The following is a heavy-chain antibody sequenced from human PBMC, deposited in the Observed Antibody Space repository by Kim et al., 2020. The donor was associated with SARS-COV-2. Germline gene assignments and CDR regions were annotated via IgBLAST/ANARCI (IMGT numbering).Heavy chain of an antibody. D-gene: IGHD3-9*01. CDR2: ISYDGSNK. Sequence: GGSLRLSCAASGFTFSSYAMHWVRQAPGKGLEWVAVISYDGSNKYYADSVKGRFTISRDNSKNTLYLQMNSLRAEDTAVYYCARDTVLRYFDWLPTGFDYWGQGTLVTVSS. V-gene: IGHV3-30*04. CDR1: GFTFSSYA. CDR3: ARDTVLRYFDWLPTGFDY. J-gene: IGHJ4*02.